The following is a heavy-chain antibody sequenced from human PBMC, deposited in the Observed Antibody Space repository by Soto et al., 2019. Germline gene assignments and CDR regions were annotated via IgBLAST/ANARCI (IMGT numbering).Heavy chain of an antibody. CDR1: GYSFISYW. CDR3: ARIIGYCRNNDCSWTFDI. D-gene: IGHD2-2*03. V-gene: IGHV5-51*01. Sequence: PGESLKISCKTSGYSFISYWVAWVSQKPGKGLEWMGTFYPGDSTSTYSPSFQGQVTISVDKSISTAYLHLSSLKASDTAMYYCARIIGYCRNNDCSWTFDIWGQGTTVPV. CDR2: FYPGDSTS. J-gene: IGHJ3*02.